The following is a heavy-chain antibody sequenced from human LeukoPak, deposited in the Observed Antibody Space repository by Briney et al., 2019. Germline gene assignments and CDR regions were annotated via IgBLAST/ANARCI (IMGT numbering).Heavy chain of an antibody. D-gene: IGHD5-18*01. Sequence: GGSLRLSCAASGFTFSDHYMDWVRQAPGKGLEWVGRIKNKANSYTTEYAASVKGRFTVSRDDSKNALYLQMNSLRTEDTAVYYCASARGSNYGSLGDWGQGTLVTVSS. CDR1: GFTFSDHY. CDR3: ASARGSNYGSLGD. J-gene: IGHJ4*02. CDR2: IKNKANSYTT. V-gene: IGHV3-72*01.